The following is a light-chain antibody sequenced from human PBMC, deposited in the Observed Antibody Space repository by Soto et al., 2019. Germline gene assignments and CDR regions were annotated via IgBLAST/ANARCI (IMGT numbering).Light chain of an antibody. CDR2: GAS. J-gene: IGKJ1*01. V-gene: IGKV3-20*01. Sequence: EIVLTQPPGTLSLSPGERATLSCRASQSVSSSYLAWYQQKPGQAPRLLIYGASSRATGIPDRFSGSGSGTDFNLTISRLEREDFAVYYCQQYGSSPPWTFGQGTKVDIK. CDR1: QSVSSSY. CDR3: QQYGSSPPWT.